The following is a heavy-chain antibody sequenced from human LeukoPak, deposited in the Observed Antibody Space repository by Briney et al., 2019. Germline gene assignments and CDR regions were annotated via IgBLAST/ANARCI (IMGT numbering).Heavy chain of an antibody. Sequence: GGSLRLSCAASGFTFSSYSMNWVRQAPGEGLEWVSSISSSSSYIYYADSVKGRFTISRDNAKNSLYLQMNSLRAEDTAVYYCARVWQDYSGVDYWGQGTLVTVSS. CDR1: GFTFSSYS. CDR3: ARVWQDYSGVDY. CDR2: ISSSSSYI. D-gene: IGHD2-21*01. V-gene: IGHV3-21*01. J-gene: IGHJ4*02.